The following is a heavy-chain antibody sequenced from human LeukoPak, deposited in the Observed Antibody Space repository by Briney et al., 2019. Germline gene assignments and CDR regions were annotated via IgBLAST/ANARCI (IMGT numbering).Heavy chain of an antibody. D-gene: IGHD1-26*01. CDR2: ITSSSSYI. V-gene: IGHV3-21*06. CDR1: GFIFSSYN. Sequence: GGSLRLSCAASGFIFSSYNMNWVRQAPGKGLEWVSSITSSSSYIYYADSVKGRFTISRDNAKNSLYLQMDSLRVEDTAEYYCARDPYSGNYGAYYYYYMDVWGRGTTVTVSS. CDR3: ARDPYSGNYGAYYYYYMDV. J-gene: IGHJ6*03.